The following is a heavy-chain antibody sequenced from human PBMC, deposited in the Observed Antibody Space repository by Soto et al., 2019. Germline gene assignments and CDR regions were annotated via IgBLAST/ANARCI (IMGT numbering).Heavy chain of an antibody. CDR1: GGTFSSYT. J-gene: IGHJ6*02. V-gene: IGHV1-69*02. CDR2: IIPILGIA. Sequence: QVQLVQSGAEVKKPGSSVKVSCKASGGTFSSYTISWVRQAPGQGLEWRGRIIPILGIANYAQKFQGRVTITADKSTSTAYMELSSLRSEDTAVYYCARGYYYGSGSYYYGMDVWGQGTTVTVSS. CDR3: ARGYYYGSGSYYYGMDV. D-gene: IGHD3-10*01.